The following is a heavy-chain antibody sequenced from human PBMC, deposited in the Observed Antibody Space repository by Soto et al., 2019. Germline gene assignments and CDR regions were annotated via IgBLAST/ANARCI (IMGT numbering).Heavy chain of an antibody. J-gene: IGHJ5*02. CDR1: GGSFIGYD. V-gene: IGHV4-34*01. CDR3: ARGTVVVVAATGPGGYNWFDP. CDR2: INHSGST. Sequence: SGSLSLSSAVCGGSFIGYDWSWIRQPAGKGLELIGEINHSGSTNYNPSLKSRVTISVDTSKNQFSLKLSSVTAADTAVYYCARGTVVVVAATGPGGYNWFDPWGQGTLVTVSS. D-gene: IGHD2-15*01.